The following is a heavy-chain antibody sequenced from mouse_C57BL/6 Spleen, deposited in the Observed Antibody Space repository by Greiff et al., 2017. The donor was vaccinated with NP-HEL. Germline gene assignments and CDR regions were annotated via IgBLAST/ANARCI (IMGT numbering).Heavy chain of an antibody. CDR3: TRSPQYYVSLDY. CDR1: GYSFTDYN. J-gene: IGHJ2*01. D-gene: IGHD1-1*01. Sequence: EVQLKESGPELVKPGASVKISCKASGYSFTDYNMNWVKQSNGKSLEWIGVINPNYGTTSYNPKFKVKATLTVDQSSSTAYMQLNSLTSEDSAVYYCTRSPQYYVSLDYWGQGTTLTVSS. CDR2: INPNYGTT. V-gene: IGHV1-39*01.